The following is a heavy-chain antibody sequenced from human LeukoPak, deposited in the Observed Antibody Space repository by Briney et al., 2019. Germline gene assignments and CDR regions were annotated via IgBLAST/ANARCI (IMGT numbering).Heavy chain of an antibody. D-gene: IGHD3-16*01. CDR1: GFPFSGYW. Sequence: PGGSLRLSCAASGFPFSGYWMTWVRQAPGRGLEGVATKKEDGRAAYFGDSVKGRFAIPRHNAKNSLFLQMSSLRGEDTAVYYCARGGANRFDYWGQGTLVTVSS. CDR3: ARGGANRFDY. CDR2: KKEDGRAA. J-gene: IGHJ4*02. V-gene: IGHV3-7*04.